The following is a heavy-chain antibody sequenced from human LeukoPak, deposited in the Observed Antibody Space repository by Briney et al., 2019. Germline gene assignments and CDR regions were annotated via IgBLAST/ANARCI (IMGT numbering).Heavy chain of an antibody. Sequence: GGSLRLSCAASGFTFNNYDMNWVRQAPGKGLEWVSVISANGDDTKYADSVKGRFTSSRDNSRNRLYLHMSSLRAEDTAVYYCAKDGPSRPYDYWGQGTQVTVSS. CDR1: GFTFNNYD. V-gene: IGHV3-23*01. D-gene: IGHD2-2*01. CDR3: AKDGPSRPYDY. J-gene: IGHJ4*02. CDR2: ISANGDDT.